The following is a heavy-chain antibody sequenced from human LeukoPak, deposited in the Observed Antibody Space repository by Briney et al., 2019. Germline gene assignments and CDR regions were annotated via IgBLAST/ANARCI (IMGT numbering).Heavy chain of an antibody. CDR1: GFIFSSYW. V-gene: IGHV3-48*04. CDR2: ISSSGSTI. Sequence: GRSLRLSCAASGFIFSSYWMSWVRQAPGKGLEWVSYISSSGSTIYYADSVKGRFTISRDNAKNSLYLHMNSLRAEDTAFYYCARSSVTPSDYWGQGTLVTVSS. J-gene: IGHJ4*02. CDR3: ARSSVTPSDY. D-gene: IGHD3-16*02.